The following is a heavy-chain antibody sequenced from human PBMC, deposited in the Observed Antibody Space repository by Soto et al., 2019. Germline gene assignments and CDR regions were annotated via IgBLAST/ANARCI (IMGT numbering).Heavy chain of an antibody. V-gene: IGHV3-23*01. D-gene: IGHD1-26*01. J-gene: IGHJ4*02. Sequence: EVQLLESGGGLVQPGGSLRLSCAASGFTFSSYAMRWVRQAPVKGLEWVSAISGSGDSTYYADSVKGRFTISRDNSKNPLYVQMNRLRAEDTAVYYCARRGSGSYYAYWGQGTLVTVSS. CDR1: GFTFSSYA. CDR3: ARRGSGSYYAY. CDR2: ISGSGDST.